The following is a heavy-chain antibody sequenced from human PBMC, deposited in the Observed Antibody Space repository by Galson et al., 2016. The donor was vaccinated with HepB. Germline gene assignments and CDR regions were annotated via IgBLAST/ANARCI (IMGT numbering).Heavy chain of an antibody. Sequence: SLRLSCAASGFTFSDYAMSWVRQAPGKGLQWVSTIRGTGVTTHYADSVKGRFTISRDNSKNTLYLQMRSLRAEDTAMYYRAKATPYYDVLTGFFVYYSDYWGHGTLVTVSS. J-gene: IGHJ4*01. D-gene: IGHD3-9*01. CDR1: GFTFSDYA. V-gene: IGHV3-23*01. CDR3: AKATPYYDVLTGFFVYYSDY. CDR2: IRGTGVTT.